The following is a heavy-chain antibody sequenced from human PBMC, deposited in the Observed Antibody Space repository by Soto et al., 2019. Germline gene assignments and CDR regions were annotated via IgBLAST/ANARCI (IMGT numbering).Heavy chain of an antibody. Sequence: PGGSLRLSCAASGFTFSSYSMNWVRQAPGKGLEWVSSISSSSSYIYYADSVKGRFTISRDNAKNSLYLQMNSLRAEDTAVYYCASLKGNWNYVLQYNWFDPWGQGTMVTVSA. D-gene: IGHD1-7*01. CDR1: GFTFSSYS. CDR2: ISSSSSYI. J-gene: IGHJ5*02. CDR3: ASLKGNWNYVLQYNWFDP. V-gene: IGHV3-21*01.